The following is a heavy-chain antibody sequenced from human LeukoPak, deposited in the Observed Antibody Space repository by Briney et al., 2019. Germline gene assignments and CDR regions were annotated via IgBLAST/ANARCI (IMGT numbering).Heavy chain of an antibody. CDR2: ISSSSSYI. CDR1: GFTFSSYS. Sequence: PGRSLRLSCAASGFTFSSYSMNWVRQAPGKGLEWVSSISSSSSYIYYADSVKGRFTISRDNAKNSLYLQMNSLRAEDTAVYYCASHYYGSGSYYDYWGQGTLVTVSS. J-gene: IGHJ4*02. D-gene: IGHD3-10*01. CDR3: ASHYYGSGSYYDY. V-gene: IGHV3-21*01.